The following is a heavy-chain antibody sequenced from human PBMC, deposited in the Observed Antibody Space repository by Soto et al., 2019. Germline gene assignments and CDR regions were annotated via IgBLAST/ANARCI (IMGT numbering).Heavy chain of an antibody. D-gene: IGHD3-22*01. CDR3: ARALYYYDNSGLAY. Sequence: QVRLEQSGPEVKKTGASVKVSCKASGYTFTSYGISWVRQAPGQGLEWMGWINIYSGDANYAQSLQDKVTMTRDTSTNTVHMEMRTLRSDDTAVYYCARALYYYDNSGLAYWGQGTLLTVSS. V-gene: IGHV1-18*01. CDR1: GYTFTSYG. CDR2: INIYSGDA. J-gene: IGHJ4*02.